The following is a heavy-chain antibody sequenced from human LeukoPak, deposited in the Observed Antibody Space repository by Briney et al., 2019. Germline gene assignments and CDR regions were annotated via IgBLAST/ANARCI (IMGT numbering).Heavy chain of an antibody. CDR3: ARVGRVYGGGGQWYFDL. CDR1: GGSISSYC. J-gene: IGHJ2*01. V-gene: IGHV4-59*01. Sequence: SETLSLTCTVSGGSISSYCWSWVRQPPGKGLEWVGYIYYSGSTNYNPSLKSRVTISVDTSKNQFSLKLSSVTAADTAVYYCARVGRVYGGGGQWYFDLWGRGTLVTVSS. CDR2: IYYSGST. D-gene: IGHD4-23*01.